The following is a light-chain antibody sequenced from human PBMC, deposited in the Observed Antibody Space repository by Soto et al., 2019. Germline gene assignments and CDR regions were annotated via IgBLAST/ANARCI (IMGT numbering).Light chain of an antibody. J-gene: IGKJ1*01. CDR1: QSVTTN. V-gene: IGKV3-20*01. CDR3: QQYGSSPRT. Sequence: VVTQSPASLSVSPGERATLSCRASQSVTTNLAWYQQKPGQAPRLLIYGTSSRATGIPDRFSGSGSGTDFTLTISRLEPEDFAVYYCQQYGSSPRTFGQGTKVDI. CDR2: GTS.